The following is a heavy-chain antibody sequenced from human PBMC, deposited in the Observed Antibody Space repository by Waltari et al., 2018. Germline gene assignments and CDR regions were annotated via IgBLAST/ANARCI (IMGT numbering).Heavy chain of an antibody. Sequence: QVQLQESGPGLVKPSETLSLTCTVSVGSISSYYWSWILQPPGKGLEWIGYIYDSGSTNYNPSLKSRVTISVDTSKNQFSLKLSSVTAADTAVYYCARKKAYYDFWSGYTNWFDPWGQGTLVTVSS. J-gene: IGHJ5*02. CDR3: ARKKAYYDFWSGYTNWFDP. V-gene: IGHV4-59*01. CDR2: IYDSGST. D-gene: IGHD3-3*01. CDR1: VGSISSYY.